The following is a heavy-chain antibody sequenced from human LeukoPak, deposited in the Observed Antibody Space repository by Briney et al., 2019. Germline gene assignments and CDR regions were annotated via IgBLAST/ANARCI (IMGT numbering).Heavy chain of an antibody. J-gene: IGHJ4*02. CDR1: GDSISSSTYY. Sequence: SETLSLTCTVSGDSISSSTYYWGWIRQPPGKGLEWIACMSYGGNTFYNPSLKSRVTISVDTSKNQFSLKLSSVTAADTAMYYCARDRDSYYYDSSGYYPGDFDYWGQGTLVTVSS. D-gene: IGHD3-22*01. CDR2: MSYGGNT. CDR3: ARDRDSYYYDSSGYYPGDFDY. V-gene: IGHV4-39*07.